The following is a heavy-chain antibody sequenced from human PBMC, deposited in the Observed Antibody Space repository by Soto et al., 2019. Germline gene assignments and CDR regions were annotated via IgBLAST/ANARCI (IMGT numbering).Heavy chain of an antibody. D-gene: IGHD2-2*01. CDR2: IYYSGSI. CDR3: AGQKYQPVSTVQD. Sequence: QVQLQESGPGLVKPAETLSLTCTVSGGSVSSSSYYWAWIRQPSGKGLEWIGSIYYSGSIYYNPPLNRRVTLSVDTAKNQFSLKVNSVTAADTALYFCAGQKYQPVSTVQDWGQGTQVTVSS. V-gene: IGHV4-39*01. CDR1: GGSVSSSSYY. J-gene: IGHJ1*01.